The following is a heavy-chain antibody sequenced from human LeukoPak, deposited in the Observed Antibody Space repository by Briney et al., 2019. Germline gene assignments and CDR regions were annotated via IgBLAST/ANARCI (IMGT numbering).Heavy chain of an antibody. CDR1: GGTFSSYA. CDR3: ARGFEAAE. CDR2: IIPILGIA. J-gene: IGHJ4*02. Sequence: SVKVSCKASGGTFSSYAISWVRQAPGQGLEWMGRIIPILGIANYAQKFQGRVTITADKSTSTAYMELSSLKASDTAMYYCARGFEAAEWGQGTLVTVSS. D-gene: IGHD6-13*01. V-gene: IGHV1-69*04.